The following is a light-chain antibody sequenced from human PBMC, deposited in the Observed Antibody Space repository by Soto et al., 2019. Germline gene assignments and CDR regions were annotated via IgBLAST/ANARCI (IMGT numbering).Light chain of an antibody. CDR2: EVS. J-gene: IGLJ3*02. Sequence: QSALTQPASVSGSPGQSITISCTGTSSDVGGYNYVSWYQQHPGKAPKLMIYEVSNRPSGVSNRFSGSKSGNTASLTISGLQAEDEADYYCRSYTSSGTLVFGGGTKLTVL. CDR1: SSDVGGYNY. V-gene: IGLV2-14*01. CDR3: RSYTSSGTLV.